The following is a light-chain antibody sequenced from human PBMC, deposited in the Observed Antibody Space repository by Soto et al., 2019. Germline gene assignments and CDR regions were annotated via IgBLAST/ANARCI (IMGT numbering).Light chain of an antibody. CDR1: SGHNSYA. J-gene: IGLJ3*02. CDR2: LNSDGSH. V-gene: IGLV4-69*01. Sequence: QLVLTQPPSASASLGASVKLTCTLSSGHNSYAIAWHQQQPEKGPRYLMKLNSDGSHSKGDGIPDRFSGSSSGAERYLTISRLQAEDEADSYCKIWSTHIRVFCGGTKL. CDR3: KIWSTHIRV.